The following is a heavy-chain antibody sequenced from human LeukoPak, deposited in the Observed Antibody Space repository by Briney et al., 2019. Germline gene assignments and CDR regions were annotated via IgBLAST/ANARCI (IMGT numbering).Heavy chain of an antibody. V-gene: IGHV3-15*01. J-gene: IGHJ4*02. Sequence: PGGSLRLSCAASGFNFSNDWMSWVRQAPGKGLEWVGRIKSKTDGGTTDYAAPVKGRFTISRDDSKNTLYLQMNSLKTEDTAVYYYTTSHVLRYFDWSHWGQGTLVTVSS. CDR3: TTSHVLRYFDWSH. CDR1: GFNFSNDW. D-gene: IGHD3-9*01. CDR2: IKSKTDGGTT.